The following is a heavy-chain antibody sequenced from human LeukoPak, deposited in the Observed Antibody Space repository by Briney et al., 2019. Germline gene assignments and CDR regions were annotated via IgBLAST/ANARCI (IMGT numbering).Heavy chain of an antibody. V-gene: IGHV3-30-3*01. D-gene: IGHD3-10*01. CDR2: ISYDGSNK. Sequence: GGSLRLSCAASGFTFSSYWMSWVRQAPGKGLEWVAVISYDGSNKYYADSVKGRFTISRDNSKNTLYLQMNSLRAEDTAVYYCARGSLYGSGVYYFDYWGQGTLVTVSS. CDR3: ARGSLYGSGVYYFDY. CDR1: GFTFSSYW. J-gene: IGHJ4*02.